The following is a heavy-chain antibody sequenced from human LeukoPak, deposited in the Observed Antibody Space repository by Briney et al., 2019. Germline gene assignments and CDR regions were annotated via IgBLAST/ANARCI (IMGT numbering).Heavy chain of an antibody. V-gene: IGHV3-33*01. CDR1: GFTFSSYG. Sequence: PGGSLRLSCAASGFTFSSYGMHWVRQAPGKGLEWVAVIWYDGSNKYYADSVKGRFTISRDNSKNTLYLQMNSLRAEDTAMYYCARDPLYCSVTSCSTIVGYDFWSAPRDWGQGTLVTVSS. CDR2: IWYDGSNK. D-gene: IGHD2-2*02. J-gene: IGHJ4*02. CDR3: ARDPLYCSVTSCSTIVGYDFWSAPRD.